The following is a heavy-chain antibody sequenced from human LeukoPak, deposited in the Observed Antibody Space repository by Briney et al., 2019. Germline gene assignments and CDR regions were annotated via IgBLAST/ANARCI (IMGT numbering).Heavy chain of an antibody. V-gene: IGHV3-33*06. J-gene: IGHJ6*02. CDR2: IWHDGSHK. CDR3: AKGGGTGTGFYYYYGMDV. CDR1: GFTFSTYA. Sequence: GRSLRLSCAASGFTFSTYAMHWVRQAPGKGLEWVTMIWHDGSHKYYTDSVRGRFTISRDNSKNTVYLQMNSLRAEDTAVYYCAKGGGTGTGFYYYYGMDVWGQGTTVTVSS. D-gene: IGHD1-1*01.